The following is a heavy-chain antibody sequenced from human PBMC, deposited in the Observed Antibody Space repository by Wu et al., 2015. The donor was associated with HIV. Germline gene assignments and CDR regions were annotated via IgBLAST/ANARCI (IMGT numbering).Heavy chain of an antibody. D-gene: IGHD2-21*01. V-gene: IGHV1-18*01. J-gene: IGHJ4*02. CDR2: ISTYNNKI. CDR3: ATDRFYAADCGDCFPPFGY. CDR1: HYNFARYG. Sequence: QAQLMQSGPDVKKPGASVEVACKAIHYNFARYGITWVRQAPGQGLEWMGWISTYNNKIVPGRKFQDRLTMTTDTSTSTAYMELRSLRSDDTAVYFCATDRFYAADCGDCFPPFGYWGQGSLVTVSS.